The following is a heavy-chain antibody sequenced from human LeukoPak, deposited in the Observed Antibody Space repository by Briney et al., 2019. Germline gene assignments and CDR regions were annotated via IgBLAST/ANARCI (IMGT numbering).Heavy chain of an antibody. CDR3: ARRRRYSYGLRVEWFDP. CDR2: MNPNSGNT. V-gene: IGHV1-8*02. Sequence: ASVKVSCKASGYTFAGYYMHWVRQAPGQGLEWMGWMNPNSGNTGYAQKFQGRVTMTRNTSISTAYMELSSLRSEDTAVYYCARRRRYSYGLRVEWFDPWGQGTLVTVSS. CDR1: GYTFAGYY. J-gene: IGHJ5*02. D-gene: IGHD5-18*01.